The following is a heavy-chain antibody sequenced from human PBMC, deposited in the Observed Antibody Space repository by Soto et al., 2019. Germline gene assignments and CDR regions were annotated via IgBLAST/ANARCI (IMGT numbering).Heavy chain of an antibody. CDR2: IYPGDSDT. J-gene: IGHJ4*02. CDR1: GYSFTSYW. Sequence: GESLKISCKGSGYSFTSYWIGWVRQMPGKGLEWMGIIYPGDSDTRYSPSFQGQVTISADKSISTAYLQWSSLKASDTAMYYRARHRGSSWYSGSYYFDYWGQGTLVTVSS. D-gene: IGHD1-26*01. CDR3: ARHRGSSWYSGSYYFDY. V-gene: IGHV5-51*01.